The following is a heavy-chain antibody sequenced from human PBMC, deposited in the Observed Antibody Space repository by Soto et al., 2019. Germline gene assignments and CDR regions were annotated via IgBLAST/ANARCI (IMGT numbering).Heavy chain of an antibody. D-gene: IGHD6-13*01. V-gene: IGHV3-23*01. CDR3: AKSSSSWYFNSIDY. CDR1: GFTFSSYA. CDR2: ISGGGGST. J-gene: IGHJ4*02. Sequence: GGSLRLSCAASGFTFSSYAMTWVRQAPGKGLEWVSGISGGGGSTYNADSVKGRFTISRDNSKNMLYLQMNSLRAEDTAVYYCAKSSSSWYFNSIDYWGQGTLVTVSS.